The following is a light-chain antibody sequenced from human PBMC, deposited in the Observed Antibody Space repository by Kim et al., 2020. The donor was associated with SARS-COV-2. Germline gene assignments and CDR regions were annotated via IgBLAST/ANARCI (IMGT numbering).Light chain of an antibody. Sequence: QPVLTQPPSASGTPGQRVTISCSGSSSNIGSNTVNWYQQLPGTAPKLLIYSNNQRPSGVPDRFSGSKSGTSASLAIRGLQSEDEADYYCAAWDDSLNGVVFGGGTQLTVL. J-gene: IGLJ2*01. CDR1: SSNIGSNT. CDR3: AAWDDSLNGVV. V-gene: IGLV1-44*01. CDR2: SNN.